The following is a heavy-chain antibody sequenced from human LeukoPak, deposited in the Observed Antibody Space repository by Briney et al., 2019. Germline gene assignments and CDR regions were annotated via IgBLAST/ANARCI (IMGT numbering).Heavy chain of an antibody. D-gene: IGHD6-13*01. CDR2: IKHDGSAK. Sequence: GGSLRLSCAASGSTFSTYWMSWVRQAPGKGLEWVSNIKHDGSAKYYVDSVKGRFTISRDNAKNSLYLQMNSLRAEDTAVYYCARESIAAAGLGDFDIWGQGTMVTVSS. CDR1: GSTFSTYW. J-gene: IGHJ3*02. V-gene: IGHV3-7*01. CDR3: ARESIAAAGLGDFDI.